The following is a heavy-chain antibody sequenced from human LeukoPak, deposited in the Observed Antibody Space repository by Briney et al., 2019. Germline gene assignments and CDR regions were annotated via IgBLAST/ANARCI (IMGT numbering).Heavy chain of an antibody. CDR3: ARGRSGSYQYYYGLDV. CDR1: GGSISSGSYY. Sequence: SETLSLTCTVSGGSISSGSYYWSWIRQPAGKGLEWTGRIYTSGSTNYNPSLKSRVTISVDTSKNQSSLKLSSVTAADTAVYYCARGRSGSYQYYYGLDVWGQGTTVTVSS. J-gene: IGHJ6*02. V-gene: IGHV4-61*02. CDR2: IYTSGST. D-gene: IGHD1-26*01.